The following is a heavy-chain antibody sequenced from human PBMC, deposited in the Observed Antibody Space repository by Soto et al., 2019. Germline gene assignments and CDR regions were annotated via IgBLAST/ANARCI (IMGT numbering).Heavy chain of an antibody. CDR1: GYSFTNND. J-gene: IGHJ5*02. V-gene: IGHV1-8*01. D-gene: IGHD3-16*01. Sequence: ASVKVSCKASGYSFTNNDVSWVRQATGQGLEWMGWMNPGSGDTGYAQKFQGRVTMTRDIPIATAYMELSSLRSDDTAIYYCARMATFGSLNWFDPWGQGTLVTVSS. CDR2: MNPGSGDT. CDR3: ARMATFGSLNWFDP.